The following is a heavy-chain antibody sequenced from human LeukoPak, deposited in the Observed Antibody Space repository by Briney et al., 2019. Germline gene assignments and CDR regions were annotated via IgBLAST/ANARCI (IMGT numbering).Heavy chain of an antibody. CDR1: GYSISSCYQ. V-gene: IGHV4-38-2*02. CDR2: IFHSGSA. Sequence: SETLSLTCSVSGYSISSCYQWAWIRQSPGKGLEWIGSIFHSGSAHYNPSLKSRVTISVDTSRNQFSLKLNSVSATDTAVYYCARDPRWLTPDCTSTSCYENYFDPWGQGTLVTVSS. CDR3: ARDPRWLTPDCTSTSCYENYFDP. D-gene: IGHD2-2*01. J-gene: IGHJ5*02.